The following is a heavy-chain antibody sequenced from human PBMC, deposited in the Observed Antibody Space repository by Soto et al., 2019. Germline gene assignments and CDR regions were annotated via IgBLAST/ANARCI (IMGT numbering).Heavy chain of an antibody. V-gene: IGHV1-18*01. Sequence: ASVKVSCKASGYTFTSYGISWVRQAPGQGLEWMGWISAYNGNTNYAQKLQGRVTMTTDTSTSTAYMELRSLGSDDTAVYYCARGRPYYDFWSGYDYFDYWGQGTLVTVSS. CDR1: GYTFTSYG. CDR2: ISAYNGNT. CDR3: ARGRPYYDFWSGYDYFDY. J-gene: IGHJ4*02. D-gene: IGHD3-3*01.